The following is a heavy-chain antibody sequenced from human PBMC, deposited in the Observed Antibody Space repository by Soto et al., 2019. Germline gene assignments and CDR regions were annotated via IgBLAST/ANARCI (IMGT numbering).Heavy chain of an antibody. Sequence: GGSLRLSCAASGFTFSSYSMNWVRQAPGKGLEWVSSISSSSSYIYYADSVKSRFTISRDNAKNSLYLQMNSLRAEDTAVYYCARADTAMVRGALFDYWGQGTLVTVSS. D-gene: IGHD5-18*01. V-gene: IGHV3-21*01. CDR3: ARADTAMVRGALFDY. J-gene: IGHJ4*02. CDR2: ISSSSSYI. CDR1: GFTFSSYS.